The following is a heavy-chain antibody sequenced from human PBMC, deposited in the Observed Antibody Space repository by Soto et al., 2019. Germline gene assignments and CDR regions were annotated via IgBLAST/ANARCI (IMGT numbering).Heavy chain of an antibody. J-gene: IGHJ6*02. CDR2: INPNSGGT. CDR3: ARLAATDYCDSSGYYYSPLAGGMDV. CDR1: GYTFTGYY. D-gene: IGHD3-22*01. Sequence: ASVKVSCKASGYTFTGYYMHWVRQAPGQGLEWMGWINPNSGGTNYAQKFQGRVTMTRDTSISTAYMELSRLRSDDTAVYYCARLAATDYCDSSGYYYSPLAGGMDVWGQGTTVTVSS. V-gene: IGHV1-2*02.